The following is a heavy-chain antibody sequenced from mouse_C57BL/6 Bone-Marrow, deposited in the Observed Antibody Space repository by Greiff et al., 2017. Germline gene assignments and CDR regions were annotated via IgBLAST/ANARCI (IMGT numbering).Heavy chain of an antibody. D-gene: IGHD2-10*01. V-gene: IGHV1-42*01. J-gene: IGHJ3*01. CDR2: INPSTGGT. CDR3: ARESYLLSFAY. Sequence: EVKVVESGPELVKPGASVKISCKASGYSFTGYYMNWVKQSPEKSLEWIGEINPSTGGTTYNQKFKAKATLTVDKSSSTAYMQLKSLTSEDSAVYYCARESYLLSFAYWGQGTLVTVSA. CDR1: GYSFTGYY.